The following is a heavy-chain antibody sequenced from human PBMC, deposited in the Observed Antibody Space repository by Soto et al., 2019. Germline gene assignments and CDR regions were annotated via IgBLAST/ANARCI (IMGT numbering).Heavy chain of an antibody. Sequence: XDSLKVSWKCSGDNFTNYWISWVLQMPGKGLEWMGRIDPSDSYTNYSPSFQGHVTISADKSISTAYLQWSSLKASDTAMYYCARRICSAGSCFDVFDIWGQGTMVTVSS. J-gene: IGHJ3*02. CDR3: ARRICSAGSCFDVFDI. V-gene: IGHV5-10-1*01. CDR2: IDPSDSYT. CDR1: GDNFTNYW. D-gene: IGHD2-15*01.